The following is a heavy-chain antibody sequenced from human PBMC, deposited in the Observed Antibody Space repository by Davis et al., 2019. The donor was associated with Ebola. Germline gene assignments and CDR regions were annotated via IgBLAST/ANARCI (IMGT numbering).Heavy chain of an antibody. Sequence: GESLKISCAASGFTFSNYAMHWVRQAPGKGLEWVAFIRYDGSNKYYADSVKGRFTISRDTSKNTLYLQMNSLRPEDAAVYYCAKQALAAAYAFDYWGQGTLVSVSS. D-gene: IGHD6-13*01. CDR2: IRYDGSNK. V-gene: IGHV3-30*02. CDR3: AKQALAAAYAFDY. J-gene: IGHJ4*02. CDR1: GFTFSNYA.